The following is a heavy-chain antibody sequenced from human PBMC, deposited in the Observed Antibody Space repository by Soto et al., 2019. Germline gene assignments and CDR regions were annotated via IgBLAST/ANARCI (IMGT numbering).Heavy chain of an antibody. D-gene: IGHD3-9*01. CDR3: ASHENDILTGYYRGLNAFDI. Sequence: ASVKVSCKASGYTFTGYYMHWVRQAPGQGLEWMGWINPNSGGTNYAQKFQGWVTMTRDTSISTAYMELRSLRSDDTAVYYCASHENDILTGYYRGLNAFDIWGQGTMVTVSS. V-gene: IGHV1-2*04. CDR2: INPNSGGT. CDR1: GYTFTGYY. J-gene: IGHJ3*02.